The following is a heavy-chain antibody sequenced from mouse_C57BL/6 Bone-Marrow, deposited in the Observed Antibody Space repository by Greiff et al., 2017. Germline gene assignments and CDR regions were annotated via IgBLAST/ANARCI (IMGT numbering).Heavy chain of an antibody. CDR1: GFTFSDYY. CDR3: ARDMGSNYGYAMDY. V-gene: IGHV5-16*01. CDR2: INYDGSST. Sequence: EVQLVESEGGLVQPGSSMKLSCTASGFTFSDYYMAWVRQVPEKGLEWVANINYDGSSTYYLDSLKSRFIISRDNAKNILYLQMSSLKSEDTATYYCARDMGSNYGYAMDYWGQGTSVTVSS. J-gene: IGHJ4*01. D-gene: IGHD2-5*01.